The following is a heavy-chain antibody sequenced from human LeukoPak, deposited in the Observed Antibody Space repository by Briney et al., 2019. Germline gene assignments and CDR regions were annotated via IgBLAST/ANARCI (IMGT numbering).Heavy chain of an antibody. Sequence: GGSLRLSCAASGFTFSSYSMNWVRQAPGKGLEWVSSISDSSRYIFYADLVKGRFTISRDNAKNSLYLQMNSLRAEDTAVYYCAREVYCSHTTCYYFDYWGLGTLVTVSS. V-gene: IGHV3-21*01. J-gene: IGHJ4*02. D-gene: IGHD2/OR15-2a*01. CDR2: ISDSSRYI. CDR3: AREVYCSHTTCYYFDY. CDR1: GFTFSSYS.